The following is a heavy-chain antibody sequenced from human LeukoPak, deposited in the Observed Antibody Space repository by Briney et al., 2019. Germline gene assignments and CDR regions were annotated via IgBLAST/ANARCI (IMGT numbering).Heavy chain of an antibody. V-gene: IGHV3-49*04. CDR1: GFTFGDYA. CDR3: TSTYCYDSSGYYFGY. CDR2: IRSKAYGGAT. Sequence: GGSLRLSCTASGFTFGDYAMSWVRQAPGKGLEWVGFIRSKAYGGATEYAASVKGRFTFSRDDSKSIAYLQMNSLKTEDTAVYYCTSTYCYDSSGYYFGYWGQGTLVTVSS. D-gene: IGHD3-22*01. J-gene: IGHJ4*02.